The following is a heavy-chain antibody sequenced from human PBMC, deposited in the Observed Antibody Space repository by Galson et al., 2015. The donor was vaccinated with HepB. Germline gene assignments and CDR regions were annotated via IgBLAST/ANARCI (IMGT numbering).Heavy chain of an antibody. V-gene: IGHV1-46*01. CDR3: ARSPTNWAAKLDY. J-gene: IGHJ4*02. D-gene: IGHD2-8*01. CDR1: GYVFTNFY. CDR2: INPSPGSA. Sequence: SVKVSCKAFGYVFTNFYIHWVRQAPGQGLEWMGIINPSPGSASYAQDIKGRVTVTRDTPTSTVYMELTSLTSDDTAVYYCARSPTNWAAKLDYWGQGTLVTVSS.